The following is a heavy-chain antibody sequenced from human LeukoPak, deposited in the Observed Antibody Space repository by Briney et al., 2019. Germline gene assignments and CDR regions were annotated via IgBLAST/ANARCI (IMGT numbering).Heavy chain of an antibody. J-gene: IGHJ5*02. D-gene: IGHD2/OR15-2a*01. CDR1: GGSFSGYY. V-gene: IGHV4-34*01. CDR3: ARVYGVDVWFDP. Sequence: SETLSLTCAVYGGSFSGYYWSWIRQPPKKGLEWIGEISHSGSTNYNPSLKSRVTISVDTSKNQFSLKLASVTAADTAVYYCARVYGVDVWFDPWGQGILVTVSS. CDR2: ISHSGST.